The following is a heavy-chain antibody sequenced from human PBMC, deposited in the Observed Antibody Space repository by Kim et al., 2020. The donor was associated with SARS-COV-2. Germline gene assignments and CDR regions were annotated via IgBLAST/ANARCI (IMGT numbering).Heavy chain of an antibody. J-gene: IGHJ4*02. V-gene: IGHV3-30*01. Sequence: GRFTISRDNSKNTLYLQMNSLRAEDTAVYYCARGDLYYYDSSGYPYYFDYWGQGTLVTVSS. D-gene: IGHD3-22*01. CDR3: ARGDLYYYDSSGYPYYFDY.